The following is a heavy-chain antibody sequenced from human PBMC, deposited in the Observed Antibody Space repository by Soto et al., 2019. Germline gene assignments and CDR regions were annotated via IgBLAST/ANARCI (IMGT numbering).Heavy chain of an antibody. J-gene: IGHJ6*02. V-gene: IGHV4-31*03. CDR3: ARDRGPFGVVSHYGMDV. Sequence: LSLTCTVSGGSISSGGYYWSWIRQHPGKGLEWIGYIYYSGSTYYNPSLKSRVTISVDTSKNQFSLKLSSVTAADTAVYYCARDRGPFGVVSHYGMDVWGQGTTVTVSS. D-gene: IGHD3-3*01. CDR1: GGSISSGGYY. CDR2: IYYSGST.